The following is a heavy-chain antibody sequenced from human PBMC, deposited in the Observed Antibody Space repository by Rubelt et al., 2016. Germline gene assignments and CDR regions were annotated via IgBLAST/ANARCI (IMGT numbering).Heavy chain of an antibody. D-gene: IGHD3-16*01. J-gene: IGHJ4*02. Sequence: AMHWVRQAPGKGLEWVAVISYDGSNKYYADSVKGRFTISRDNSKNTLYLQMNSLRAEDTAVYYCARGEGGDFDYWGQGTLVTVSS. CDR3: ARGEGGDFDY. V-gene: IGHV3-30*04. CDR2: ISYDGSNK. CDR1: A.